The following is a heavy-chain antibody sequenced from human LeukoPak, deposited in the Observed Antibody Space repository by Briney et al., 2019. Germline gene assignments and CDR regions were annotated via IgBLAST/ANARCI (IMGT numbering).Heavy chain of an antibody. D-gene: IGHD2-15*01. J-gene: IGHJ5*02. CDR2: INPNSGGT. CDR3: AREDIAEAIGGPENWFDP. V-gene: IGHV1-2*02. CDR1: GYTFTDYY. Sequence: ASVKVSCKASGYTFTDYYMHWVRQAPGQGLEWMGYINPNSGGTKYAQKFQGRVTMTRDTSISIVCMEVSRLRSDDTAVYYCAREDIAEAIGGPENWFDPWGQGTLVTVSS.